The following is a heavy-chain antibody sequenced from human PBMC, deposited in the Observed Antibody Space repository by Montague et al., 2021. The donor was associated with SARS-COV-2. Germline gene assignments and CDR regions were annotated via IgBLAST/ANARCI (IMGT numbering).Heavy chain of an antibody. J-gene: IGHJ4*02. CDR1: GGSFSGHY. D-gene: IGHD3-10*01. CDR3: ASGARPGYGFRLRSFDY. V-gene: IGHV4-34*01. CDR2: INHSGST. Sequence: SETLSLTCAVYGGSFSGHYWNWIRQPPGKGLEWIGEINHSGSTNNNPSLKSRVTMSVDTSKNQFSLKLSSVTAADTAVYYCASGARPGYGFRLRSFDYWGQGTLVTVSS.